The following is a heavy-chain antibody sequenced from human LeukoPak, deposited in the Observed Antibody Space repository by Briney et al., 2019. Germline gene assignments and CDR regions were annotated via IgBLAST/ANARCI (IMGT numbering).Heavy chain of an antibody. D-gene: IGHD2-15*01. CDR2: ISSTSSAI. Sequence: GGSLRLSCAASGFTFSRFGMNWVRQAPRKGLEWISYISSTSSAISYADSVKGRFTISRDNAKNSLYLQMSSLRDEDTAVYYCAQKGGTDHWGQGTLVTVSS. CDR3: AQKGGTDH. J-gene: IGHJ4*02. CDR1: GFTFSRFG. V-gene: IGHV3-48*02.